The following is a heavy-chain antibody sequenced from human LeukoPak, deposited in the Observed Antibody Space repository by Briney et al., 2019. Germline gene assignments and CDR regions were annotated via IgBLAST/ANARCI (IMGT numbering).Heavy chain of an antibody. V-gene: IGHV3-30*18. CDR1: GFTFSNYG. J-gene: IGHJ5*02. D-gene: IGHD3-10*01. CDR2: ISYDGSNK. Sequence: GRSLRLSCAASGFTFSNYGMHWVRQAPGKGLEWVAIISYDGSNKYYADSVKGRFTISGDNSKNTLYLQMNSLRAEDTAVYYCAKKAFDSGNYHWFDPWGQGTLVTVSS. CDR3: AKKAFDSGNYHWFDP.